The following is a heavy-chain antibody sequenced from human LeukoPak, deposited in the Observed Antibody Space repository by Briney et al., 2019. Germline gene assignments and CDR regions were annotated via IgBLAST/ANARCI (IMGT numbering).Heavy chain of an antibody. Sequence: SETLSLTCTVSGGSISSYYWSWIRQPPGKGLEWMGYIYYSGSTNYNPSLKSRITISVDTSKNQFSLKLSSVTAADTAVYYCARGGYCSSTSCYGPDWFDPWGQGTLVTVSS. CDR2: IYYSGST. CDR3: ARGGYCSSTSCYGPDWFDP. V-gene: IGHV4-59*01. J-gene: IGHJ5*02. CDR1: GGSISSYY. D-gene: IGHD2-2*01.